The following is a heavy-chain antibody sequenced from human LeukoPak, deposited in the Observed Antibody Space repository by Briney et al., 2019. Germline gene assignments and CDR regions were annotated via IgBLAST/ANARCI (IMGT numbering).Heavy chain of an antibody. Sequence: SETLSLTCAVYGGSFSGYYWSWIRQPPGKGLEWIGEINHSGSTNYNPSLKSRVTRSADTSKTQFSRTLSSVTAADTAVYYCARPLAGGYGSGSYCRSVLLGYYYGMDVWGQGTTVTVSS. V-gene: IGHV4-34*01. D-gene: IGHD3-10*01. CDR1: GGSFSGYY. CDR3: ARPLAGGYGSGSYCRSVLLGYYYGMDV. CDR2: INHSGST. J-gene: IGHJ6*02.